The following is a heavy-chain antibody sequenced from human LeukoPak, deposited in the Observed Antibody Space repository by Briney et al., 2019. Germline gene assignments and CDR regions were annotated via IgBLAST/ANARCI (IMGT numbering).Heavy chain of an antibody. CDR3: ARDRTGYSYGNGAY. CDR2: INPNSGGT. J-gene: IGHJ4*02. Sequence: ASAKVSCKASGYTFTGYYMHWVRQAPGQGLEWMGWINPNSGGTNYAQKFQGRVTMTRDTSISTAYMEPSRLRSDDTAVYYCARDRTGYSYGNGAYWGQGTLVTVSS. D-gene: IGHD5-18*01. V-gene: IGHV1-2*02. CDR1: GYTFTGYY.